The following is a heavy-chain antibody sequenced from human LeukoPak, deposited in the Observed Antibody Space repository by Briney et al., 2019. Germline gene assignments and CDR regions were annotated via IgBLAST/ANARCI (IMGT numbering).Heavy chain of an antibody. CDR1: GFTFSSYA. V-gene: IGHV3-23*01. J-gene: IGHJ6*02. D-gene: IGHD3-10*01. CDR3: AKAGDYYGSGSPLFGMDV. Sequence: GGSLRLPCAASGFTFSSYAMSWVRQAPGKGLEWVSAISGSGGSTYYADSVKGRFTISRDNSKNTLYLQMNSLRAEDTAVYYCAKAGDYYGSGSPLFGMDVWGQGTTVTVSS. CDR2: ISGSGGST.